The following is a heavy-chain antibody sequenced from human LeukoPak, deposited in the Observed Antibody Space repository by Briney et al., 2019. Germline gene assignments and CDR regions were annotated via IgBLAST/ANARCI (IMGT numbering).Heavy chain of an antibody. Sequence: SETLSLTCAVYGGSFSGYYWSWIRQPPGKGLEWIGEINHSGSTNYNPSLKSRVTISVDTSKNQFSLRLSSVTAADTAVYYCARGDIAAAGTVDYWGQGTLVTVSS. V-gene: IGHV4-34*01. CDR1: GGSFSGYY. J-gene: IGHJ4*02. CDR3: ARGDIAAAGTVDY. D-gene: IGHD6-13*01. CDR2: INHSGST.